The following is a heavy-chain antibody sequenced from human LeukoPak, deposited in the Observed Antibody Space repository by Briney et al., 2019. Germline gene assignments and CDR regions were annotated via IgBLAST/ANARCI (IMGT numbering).Heavy chain of an antibody. V-gene: IGHV3-11*06. D-gene: IGHD2-8*01. CDR1: GFRFSDFY. CDR2: FDRGRDGK. J-gene: IGHJ4*02. Sequence: GGSLRLSCAGSGFRFSDFYMAWRRQTPGEGLQRVSFFDRGRDGKGHADSVKGRLTISRDDAKNSLYLQMNSLRAEDTAVYFCMRDAPGSNTGDYWGQGTLVTVSS. CDR3: MRDAPGSNTGDY.